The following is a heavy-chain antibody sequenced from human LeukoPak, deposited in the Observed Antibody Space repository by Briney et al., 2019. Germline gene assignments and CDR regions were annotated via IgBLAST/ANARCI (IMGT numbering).Heavy chain of an antibody. Sequence: PSETLSLTCTVSGGSISSYYWGWLRQPPGKGLEWIGSIYYSGSTYYNPSLKSRVTISVDTSKNQFSLKLSSVTAADTAVYYCARLLRDIVVVPAANFDYWGQGALVTVSS. J-gene: IGHJ4*02. CDR3: ARLLRDIVVVPAANFDY. D-gene: IGHD2-2*01. V-gene: IGHV4-39*01. CDR2: IYYSGST. CDR1: GGSISSYY.